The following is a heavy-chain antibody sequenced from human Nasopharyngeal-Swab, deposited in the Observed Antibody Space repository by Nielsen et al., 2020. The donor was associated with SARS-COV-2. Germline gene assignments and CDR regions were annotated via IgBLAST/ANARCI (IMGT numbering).Heavy chain of an antibody. V-gene: IGHV2-70*11. J-gene: IGHJ4*02. CDR2: IDWDDDK. CDR3: ARTSYYGSNSGFDY. D-gene: IGHD4-23*01. CDR1: GFSLSTSGMC. Sequence: SGPTQVTPTQTLTPSGAFSGFSLSTSGMCVSWSRQRPGKALEWLARIDWDDDKYYSPYLKTRLTISKDTSKNQLVLTMTNIDPADTATYYCARTSYYGSNSGFDYWGQGTLVTVSS.